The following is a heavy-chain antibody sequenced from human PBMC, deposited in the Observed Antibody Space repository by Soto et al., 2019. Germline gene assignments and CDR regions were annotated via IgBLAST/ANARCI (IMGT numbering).Heavy chain of an antibody. CDR3: AREEFEAGRGHFGY. J-gene: IGHJ4*02. D-gene: IGHD6-13*01. V-gene: IGHV3-30-3*01. Sequence: QVQVVESGGGVVQPGGSLRLSCAASGFTFSTSAMNWVRQAPGKGLEWMAMISKGGNKKYYADSVKGRFTISTDISESTLYLQMNSLRTEDTAVYYCAREEFEAGRGHFGYWGQGTLDSVSS. CDR2: ISKGGNKK. CDR1: GFTFSTSA.